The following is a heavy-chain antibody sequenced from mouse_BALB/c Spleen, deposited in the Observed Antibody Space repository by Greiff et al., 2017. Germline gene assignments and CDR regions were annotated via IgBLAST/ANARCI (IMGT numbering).Heavy chain of an antibody. D-gene: IGHD2-10*01. Sequence: VQLKESGPELVKPGASVKISCKASGYSFTGYFMNWVKQSHGKSLEWIGRINPYNGDTFYNQKFKGKATLTVDKSSSTAHMELLSLTSEDSAVYYCGRPYYGNYWYFDVWGAGTTVTVSS. CDR1: GYSFTGYF. CDR2: INPYNGDT. J-gene: IGHJ1*01. CDR3: GRPYYGNYWYFDV. V-gene: IGHV1-37*01.